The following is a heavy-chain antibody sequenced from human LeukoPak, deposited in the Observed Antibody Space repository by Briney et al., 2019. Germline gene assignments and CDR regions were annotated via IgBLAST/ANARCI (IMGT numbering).Heavy chain of an antibody. CDR1: GYTFTSYD. D-gene: IGHD2-2*02. Sequence: GASVKVSCKASGYTFTSYDINWVRQATGQGLEWMGWMNPNSGNTGYAQKFQGRVTMTRNTSISTAYMELSSLRSEDTAVYYCARGGITMSPAAIVPTGGYYYYYMDVWGKGTTVTVSS. V-gene: IGHV1-8*01. J-gene: IGHJ6*03. CDR3: ARGGITMSPAAIVPTGGYYYYYMDV. CDR2: MNPNSGNT.